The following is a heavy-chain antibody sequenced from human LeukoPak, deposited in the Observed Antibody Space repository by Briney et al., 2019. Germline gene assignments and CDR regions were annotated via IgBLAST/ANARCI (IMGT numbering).Heavy chain of an antibody. J-gene: IGHJ4*02. CDR2: INWNGGST. D-gene: IGHD3-22*01. CDR1: GFTFSSYS. Sequence: GGSLRLSCAASGFTFSSYSMSWVRQAPGKGLEWVSGINWNGGSTGYADSVKGRFTISRDNAKNSLYLQMNSLRAEDTALYYCARGITYYYDSSGYYFDYWGQGTLVTVSS. V-gene: IGHV3-20*04. CDR3: ARGITYYYDSSGYYFDY.